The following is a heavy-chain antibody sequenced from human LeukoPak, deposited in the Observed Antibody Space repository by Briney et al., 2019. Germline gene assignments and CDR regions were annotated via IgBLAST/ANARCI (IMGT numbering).Heavy chain of an antibody. CDR1: GGSFSRYV. CDR2: IIPVLGVS. D-gene: IGHD2-21*02. J-gene: IGHJ4*02. CDR3: AREPTYCGGDCESNRDY. V-gene: IGHV1-69*04. Sequence: PVKVSSKASGGSFSRYVITCVRQAPGQRLEWMGRIIPVLGVSNFAQKFQGRVTITADKSTSTAYMELSSLRSEDTAVYYCAREPTYCGGDCESNRDYWGQGTLVTVSS.